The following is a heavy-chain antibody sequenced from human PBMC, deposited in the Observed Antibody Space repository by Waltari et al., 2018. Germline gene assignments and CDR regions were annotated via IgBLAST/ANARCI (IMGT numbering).Heavy chain of an antibody. J-gene: IGHJ4*02. CDR1: GLTLSSYW. V-gene: IGHV3-7*03. CDR2: IKQDGSEK. CDR3: ARDRFVGGR. Sequence: EVQLVESGGGLVQPGGSLRLSCAASGLTLSSYWMSWARQAPGKGLEWVANIKQDGSEKYYVDSVKGRFTISRDNAKNSLYLQMNSLRAEDTAVYYCARDRFVGGRWGQGTLVTVSS.